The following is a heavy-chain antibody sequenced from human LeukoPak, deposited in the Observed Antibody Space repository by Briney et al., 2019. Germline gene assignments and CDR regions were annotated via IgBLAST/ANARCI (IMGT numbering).Heavy chain of an antibody. Sequence: PGGSLRLSCAASGFTFSSYSMNWVRQAPGKGLEWVSSISSSSSYIYYADSVKGRFTISRDNAKNSLYLQMNSLRAEDMAVYYCARESRGSYRPEDYWGQGTLVTVSS. CDR3: ARESRGSYRPEDY. CDR2: ISSSSSYI. CDR1: GFTFSSYS. V-gene: IGHV3-21*01. D-gene: IGHD3-16*02. J-gene: IGHJ4*02.